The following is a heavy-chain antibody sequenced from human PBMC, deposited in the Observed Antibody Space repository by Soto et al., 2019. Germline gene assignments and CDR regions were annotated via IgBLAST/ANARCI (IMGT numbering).Heavy chain of an antibody. CDR3: ARRLGATIFYFDY. D-gene: IGHD1-26*01. Sequence: EVQLVESGVGLVKPGGSLRLSCAASGFTFSSYSMNWVRQAPGKGLEWVSSISSSSSYIYYADSVKGRFTISRDNAKNSLYLQMNSLRAEDTAVYYCARRLGATIFYFDYWGQGTLVTVSS. CDR2: ISSSSSYI. V-gene: IGHV3-21*01. J-gene: IGHJ4*02. CDR1: GFTFSSYS.